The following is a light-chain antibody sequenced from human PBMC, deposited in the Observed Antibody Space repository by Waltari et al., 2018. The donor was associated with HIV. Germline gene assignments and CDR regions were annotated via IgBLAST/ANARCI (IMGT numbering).Light chain of an antibody. CDR2: EVN. Sequence: SALTQPDSVSGSPEPSLTLSCTGASSDVGAYNVFPWYQQPPGKAPKFIIYEVNKRPSEVSIRFSGSKSGNTASLTISGLQAEDEADYYCCSYAGRSTLEVFGGGTKVTVL. V-gene: IGLV2-23*02. J-gene: IGLJ2*01. CDR3: CSYAGRSTLEV. CDR1: SSDVGAYNV.